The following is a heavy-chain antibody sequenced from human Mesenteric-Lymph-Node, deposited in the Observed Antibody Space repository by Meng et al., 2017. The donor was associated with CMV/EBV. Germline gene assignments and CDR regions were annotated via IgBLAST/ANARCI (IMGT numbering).Heavy chain of an antibody. Sequence: GESLKISCAASGFTFSSYAMSWVRQAPGKGLEWVSAISGSGGSTYYADSVKGRFTISRDNSKNTLYLQMNSLRAEDTAAYYCAKDRTPYYYDSSGYYVDYWGQGTLVTVSS. J-gene: IGHJ4*02. CDR2: ISGSGGST. CDR3: AKDRTPYYYDSSGYYVDY. D-gene: IGHD3-22*01. CDR1: GFTFSSYA. V-gene: IGHV3-23*01.